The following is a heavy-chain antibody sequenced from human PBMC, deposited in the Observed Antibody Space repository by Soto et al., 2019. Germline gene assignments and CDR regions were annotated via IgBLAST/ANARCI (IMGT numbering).Heavy chain of an antibody. J-gene: IGHJ6*02. D-gene: IGHD1-26*01. V-gene: IGHV3-7*01. CDR3: ARWDQVGATMYYDYGMDV. Sequence: PGGSLRLTCAASGFTFSSYWMSWVRQAPGKGLEWVANIKQDGSEKYYVDSVKGRFTISRDNAKNSLYLQMNSLRAEDTAVYYCARWDQVGATMYYDYGMDVWGQGTTVTVSS. CDR2: IKQDGSEK. CDR1: GFTFSSYW.